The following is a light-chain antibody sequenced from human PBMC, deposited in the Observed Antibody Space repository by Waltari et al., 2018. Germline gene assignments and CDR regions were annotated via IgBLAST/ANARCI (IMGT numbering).Light chain of an antibody. Sequence: HSALTQPASVSGSPGQSITISCTGTSSDVGGYNYVSWYQQHPGKAPKPMIYDVSNQPSGVSNRFSGSKSGNTASLTISGLQAEDEADYYCSSYISSSTLELFGGGTSLTVL. CDR3: SSYISSSTLEL. CDR1: SSDVGGYNY. CDR2: DVS. V-gene: IGLV2-14*03. J-gene: IGLJ2*01.